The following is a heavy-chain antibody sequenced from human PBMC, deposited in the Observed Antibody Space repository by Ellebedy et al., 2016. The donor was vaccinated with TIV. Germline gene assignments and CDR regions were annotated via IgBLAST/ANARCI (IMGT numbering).Heavy chain of an antibody. CDR3: TRGSSSRGYFDS. V-gene: IGHV3-30*09. Sequence: GESLKISXAASGFTFSYYSKHWVRQAPGKGLEWVAVISHDGSNKYHAESVKGRFAISRDDSKNTLYLQMNTLRTEDTAVYFCTRGSSSRGYFDSWGQGTLVTVSS. CDR1: GFTFSYYS. J-gene: IGHJ4*02. D-gene: IGHD6-13*01. CDR2: ISHDGSNK.